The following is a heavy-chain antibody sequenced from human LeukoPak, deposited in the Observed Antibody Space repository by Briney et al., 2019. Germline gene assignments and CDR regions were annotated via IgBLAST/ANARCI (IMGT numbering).Heavy chain of an antibody. Sequence: PSETLSLACTVSGGSISSSSYYWGWIRQPPGKGLEWVGSIYYSGSTYYNPSFKSRVTISVDTSKNQFSLKLSSVTAADTAVYYCARQSGFYSNSSYYYYGMDVWGQGTTVTVSS. CDR1: GGSISSSSYY. J-gene: IGHJ6*02. V-gene: IGHV4-39*01. CDR2: IYYSGST. CDR3: ARQSGFYSNSSYYYYGMDV. D-gene: IGHD4-11*01.